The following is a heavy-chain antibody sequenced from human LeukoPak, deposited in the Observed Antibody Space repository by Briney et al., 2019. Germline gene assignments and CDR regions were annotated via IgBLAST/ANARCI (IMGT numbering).Heavy chain of an antibody. V-gene: IGHV3-21*01. J-gene: IGHJ4*02. D-gene: IGHD4-23*01. CDR2: ISGGSSAI. CDR3: ARGHTAVARHFDF. Sequence: GGSLRLSCEASGFTFTTYSMTWVRQAPGKGLEWVSIISGGSSAIFSADALKGRFTISRDDAKNLLYLDMNSLRAEDTAVYYCARGHTAVARHFDFWGQGTLVTVSS. CDR1: GFTFTTYS.